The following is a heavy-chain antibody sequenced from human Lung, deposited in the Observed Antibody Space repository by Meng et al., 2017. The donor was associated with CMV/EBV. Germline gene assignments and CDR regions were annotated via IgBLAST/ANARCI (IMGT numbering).Heavy chain of an antibody. CDR2: ISSSGSYI. D-gene: IGHD3-9*01. V-gene: IGHV3-21*01. CDR3: ARDDSVLTGYYPIHYFYSMDF. Sequence: ESLKISCAASEFTFSSYSMNWVRQAPGKGLEWLSYISSSGSYIYYADSVKGRFTISRDNAKNSLYLQMNSLRAEDTAVYYCARDDSVLTGYYPIHYFYSMDFXGQGXTVTVSS. CDR1: EFTFSSYS. J-gene: IGHJ6*02.